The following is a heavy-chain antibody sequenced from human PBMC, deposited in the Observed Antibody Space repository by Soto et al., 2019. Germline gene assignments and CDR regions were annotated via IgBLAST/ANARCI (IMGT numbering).Heavy chain of an antibody. Sequence: SEAQSVTCAVYGGSLSDYYLAWVRHRPGKGLGWVGSIYLSGSGASQYTPSLKSRVTISVDTSKNQFSFMLTSVPDSDTAVYFGARPRYSVATSGYYTFDYWVQGTLVTVSS. D-gene: IGHD3-3*01. CDR2: IYLSGSGAS. CDR1: GGSLSDYY. V-gene: IGHV4-34*01. J-gene: IGHJ4*02. CDR3: ARPRYSVATSGYYTFDY.